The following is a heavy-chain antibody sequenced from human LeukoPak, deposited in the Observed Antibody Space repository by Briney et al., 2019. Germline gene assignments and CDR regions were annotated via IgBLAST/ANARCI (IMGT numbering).Heavy chain of an antibody. CDR1: GYTFTGYY. CDR2: INPNSGGT. J-gene: IGHJ4*02. Sequence: GASVKVSCKASGYTFTGYYMHWVRQAPGQGLEWMGWINPNSGGTNYAQKFQGRVTMTRNTSISTAYMELSSLRSEDTAVYYCARGRYPPYGGKGWDYFDYWGQGTLVTVSS. CDR3: ARGRYPPYGGKGWDYFDY. D-gene: IGHD2-15*01. V-gene: IGHV1-2*02.